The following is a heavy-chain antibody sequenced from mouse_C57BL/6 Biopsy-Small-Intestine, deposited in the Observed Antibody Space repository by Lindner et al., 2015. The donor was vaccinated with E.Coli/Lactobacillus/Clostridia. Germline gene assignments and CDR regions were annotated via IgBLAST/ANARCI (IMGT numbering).Heavy chain of an antibody. CDR3: ARKPIVGANYGMDV. Sequence: SVKVSCKASGYIFSDYYMHWVRQAPGQGPEWMGWINPKSGGTSFAPKFQGRVTMTRDTSVSTVYMELSTLRSDGTAVYYCARKPIVGANYGMDVWGQGTTVTVSS. J-gene: IGHJ1*01. D-gene: IGHD1-3*01. CDR2: INPKSGGT. V-gene: IGHV14-2*01. CDR1: GYIFSDYY.